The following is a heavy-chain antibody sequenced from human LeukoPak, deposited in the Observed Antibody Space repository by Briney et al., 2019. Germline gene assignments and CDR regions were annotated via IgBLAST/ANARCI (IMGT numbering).Heavy chain of an antibody. D-gene: IGHD3-3*01. Sequence: PSETLSLTCAVYGGSFSGYYWSWIRQPPGKGLEWIGEINHSGSTNYNPSLKSRVTISVDTSKNQFSLKLSSVTAADTAVYYCASILRITIFGVVPAPLDVWGKGTTVTVSS. V-gene: IGHV4-34*01. CDR3: ASILRITIFGVVPAPLDV. CDR2: INHSGST. CDR1: GGSFSGYY. J-gene: IGHJ6*04.